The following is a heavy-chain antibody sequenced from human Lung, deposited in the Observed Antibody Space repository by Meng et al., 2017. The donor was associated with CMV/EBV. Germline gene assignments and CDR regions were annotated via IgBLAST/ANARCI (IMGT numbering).Heavy chain of an antibody. Sequence: SXTLSLTCAVYVGSFSDYQWNWIRQPPGKGLEWIGEIDHSGTTNYNPSLKSRVTISVDTSNSQFSLKLSSVTAADTAVYYCARGRQRYYWSYYFDSWGQGPLVTVSS. CDR3: ARGRQRYYWSYYFDS. CDR2: IDHSGTT. D-gene: IGHD2-8*01. J-gene: IGHJ4*02. CDR1: VGSFSDYQ. V-gene: IGHV4-34*01.